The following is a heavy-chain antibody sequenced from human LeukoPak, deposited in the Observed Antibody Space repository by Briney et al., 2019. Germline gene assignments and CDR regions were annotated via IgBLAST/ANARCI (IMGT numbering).Heavy chain of an antibody. CDR3: VRGQFFFAF. J-gene: IGHJ2*01. V-gene: IGHV4-34*01. Sequence: SETLSLTCAVYGGSFSGYYWSWIRQPPGKGLEWIGEVHYSGSANYNPSLKSRVTILVDTSKNQFSLTLTSVTAADTAVYYCVRGQFFFAFWGRGTPVTVSS. CDR2: VHYSGSA. CDR1: GGSFSGYY. D-gene: IGHD5-24*01.